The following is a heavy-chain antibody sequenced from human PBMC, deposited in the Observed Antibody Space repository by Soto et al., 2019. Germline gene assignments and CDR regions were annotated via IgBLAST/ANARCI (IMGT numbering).Heavy chain of an antibody. CDR1: GGSISTYY. CDR2: IYRTGST. J-gene: IGHJ3*02. D-gene: IGHD3-3*01. Sequence: PSETLSLTCTVSGGSISTYYWNWIRQSPGKGLEWIGYIYRTGSTHYNPSLNSRAAISLGTSRNQFSLQLKSVTAADTAVYFCARQIGDDPFDIWGQGTMVT. CDR3: ARQIGDDPFDI. V-gene: IGHV4-4*09.